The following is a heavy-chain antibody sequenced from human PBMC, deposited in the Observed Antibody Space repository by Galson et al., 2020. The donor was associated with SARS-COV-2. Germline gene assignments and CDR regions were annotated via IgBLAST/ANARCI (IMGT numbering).Heavy chain of an antibody. CDR1: GFTFSSYG. CDR2: IWYDGSNK. V-gene: IGHV3-33*01. D-gene: IGHD1-26*01. Sequence: GESLKISCAASGFTFSSYGMHWVRPAPGKGLEWVAVIWYDGSNKYYADSVKGRFTISRDNSKNTLYLQMNSLRAEDTAVYYCASSLLLAFDDWGQGTLVTVSS. J-gene: IGHJ4*02. CDR3: ASSLLLAFDD.